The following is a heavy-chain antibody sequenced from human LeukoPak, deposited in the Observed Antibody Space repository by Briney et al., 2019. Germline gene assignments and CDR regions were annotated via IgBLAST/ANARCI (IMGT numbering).Heavy chain of an antibody. D-gene: IGHD1-26*01. V-gene: IGHV4-4*07. CDR3: ARVRGSRGNWFDP. J-gene: IGHJ5*02. CDR1: GGSLSIYY. Sequence: SDTLSLTCTVSGGSLSIYYGRCIRQPAGRGVVGIGRIYTSESTKYNASLKSRVPMSVDTYKNQFSLKPSSVTAADTAVYYCARVRGSRGNWFDPWGQGTLVTVSS. CDR2: IYTSEST.